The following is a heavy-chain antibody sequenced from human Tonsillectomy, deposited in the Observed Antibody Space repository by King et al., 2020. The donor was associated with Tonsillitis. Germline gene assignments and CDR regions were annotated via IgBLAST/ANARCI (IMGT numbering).Heavy chain of an antibody. CDR2: INSDGSST. J-gene: IGHJ6*02. V-gene: IGHV3-74*01. CDR3: ARDLAVLSSSWDGGLFLPFTAGGYGMDV. D-gene: IGHD6-13*01. Sequence: VQLVESGGGLVQTGGSLRLSCAASGFTFSSYWMHWVRQAPGKGLVWVSHINSDGSSTRYADSVKGRFTISRDNAKNTLYLQMNSLRAEDTAVYYCARDLAVLSSSWDGGLFLPFTAGGYGMDVWGQGTTVTVSS. CDR1: GFTFSSYW.